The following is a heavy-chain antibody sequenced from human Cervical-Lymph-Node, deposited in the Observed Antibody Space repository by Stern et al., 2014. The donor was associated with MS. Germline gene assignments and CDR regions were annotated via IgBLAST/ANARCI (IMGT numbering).Heavy chain of an antibody. Sequence: VQLVESGAEVKKPGASVQVSCKASGYTFTAYSIHWVRQAPGQGLEWMGWIYPNSGDTTIAQKFQGRVTMTRDTSISTAYMELSRLRSDDTAVYYCAREYEPPTNWFDPWGQGTLVTVSS. CDR2: IYPNSGDT. J-gene: IGHJ5*02. CDR3: AREYEPPTNWFDP. V-gene: IGHV1-2*02. CDR1: GYTFTAYS. D-gene: IGHD2-8*01.